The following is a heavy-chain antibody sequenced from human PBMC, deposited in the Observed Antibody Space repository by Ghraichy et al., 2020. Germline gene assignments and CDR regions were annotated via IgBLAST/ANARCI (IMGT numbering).Heavy chain of an antibody. J-gene: IGHJ6*04. CDR3: ARNRASLDV. D-gene: IGHD2/OR15-2a*01. CDR1: GFTFSIYS. CDR2: INPDGSEK. Sequence: GGSLRLSCAASGFTFSIYSMSWVRQAPGKGLEWVANINPDGSEKYYVDSVKGRFTMSRDNAKNSVSLQMNSLRAEDTAVYYCARNRASLDVWGKGTTVTVSS. V-gene: IGHV3-7*03.